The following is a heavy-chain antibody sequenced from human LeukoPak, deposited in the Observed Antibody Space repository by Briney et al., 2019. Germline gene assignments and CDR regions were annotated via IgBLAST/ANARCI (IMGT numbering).Heavy chain of an antibody. CDR2: IKQDGSEK. J-gene: IGHJ6*02. V-gene: IGHV3-7*01. CDR1: GFTFSSYW. D-gene: IGHD2-2*01. CDR3: ARDELVVVPAAVHYYYYYGMDV. Sequence: GGSLRLSCAASGFTFSSYWMSWVRQAPGKGLEWVANIKQDGSEKYYVDSVKGRFTISRDNAKNSLYLQMNSLRAEDTAVYYCARDELVVVPAAVHYYYYYGMDVRGQGTTVTVSS.